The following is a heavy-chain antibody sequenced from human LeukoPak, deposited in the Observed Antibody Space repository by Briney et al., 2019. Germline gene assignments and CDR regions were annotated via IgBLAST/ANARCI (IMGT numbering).Heavy chain of an antibody. CDR3: ARGNGAPTYYDFWSGYPPLDY. J-gene: IGHJ4*02. Sequence: PGGSLRLSCAASGFTFSSYWMSWVRQAPGKGLEWVANIKQDGSEKYYVDSVKGRFTISRDNAKNPLYLQMNSLRAEDTAVYYCARGNGAPTYYDFWSGYPPLDYWGQGTLVTVSS. CDR1: GFTFSSYW. V-gene: IGHV3-7*01. CDR2: IKQDGSEK. D-gene: IGHD3-3*01.